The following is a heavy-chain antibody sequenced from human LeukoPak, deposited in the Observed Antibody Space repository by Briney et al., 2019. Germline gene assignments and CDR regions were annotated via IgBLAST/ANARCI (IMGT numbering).Heavy chain of an antibody. Sequence: SGGSLRLSCAASGFTFRDYYMSWIRQAPGKGLEWISYITVSGSTIYYADSVKGRFTISRDNARNSLYLQMDGLRAEDTAVYYRARDRGIVLPDTSYYMDVWGKGTTVTVSS. CDR1: GFTFRDYY. CDR3: ARDRGIVLPDTSYYMDV. D-gene: IGHD1-26*01. CDR2: ITVSGSTI. J-gene: IGHJ6*03. V-gene: IGHV3-11*01.